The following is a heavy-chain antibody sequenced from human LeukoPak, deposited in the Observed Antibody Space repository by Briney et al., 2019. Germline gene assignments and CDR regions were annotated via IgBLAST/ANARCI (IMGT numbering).Heavy chain of an antibody. CDR1: GYSFTSYW. CDR3: ARLAIPQSGGGITDY. CDR2: IYPGDSDT. V-gene: IGHV5-51*01. Sequence: GESLKISCKGSGYSFTSYWIGWVRQMPGKGLEWMGIIYPGDSDTRYSPSFQGQVTISADKSISTAYLQWSSLKASDTAMYYCARLAIPQSGGGITDYWGQGTLVTVSS. J-gene: IGHJ4*02. D-gene: IGHD2-15*01.